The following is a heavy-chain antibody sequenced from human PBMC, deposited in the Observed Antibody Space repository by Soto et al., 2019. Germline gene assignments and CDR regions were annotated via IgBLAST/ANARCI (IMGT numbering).Heavy chain of an antibody. D-gene: IGHD2-2*01. CDR3: AMLQPRFHKKSSTSRNWFDP. Sequence: QVQLVQSGAEVKKPGSSVKVSCKASGGTFSSYAISWVRQAPGQGLEWMGGIIPIFGAANYAQKFQGRVTITADKSTSTAYMELSSLRSEDTAVYYCAMLQPRFHKKSSTSRNWFDPWGQGTLVTVSS. J-gene: IGHJ5*02. CDR2: IIPIFGAA. CDR1: GGTFSSYA. V-gene: IGHV1-69*06.